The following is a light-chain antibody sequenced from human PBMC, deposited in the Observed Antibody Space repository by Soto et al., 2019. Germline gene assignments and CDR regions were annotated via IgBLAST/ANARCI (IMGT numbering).Light chain of an antibody. CDR3: QRYNNGPPVT. CDR2: AAS. V-gene: IGKV1-27*01. CDR1: QDINNY. Sequence: DIQMTQSPSSLSASVGDRVTITYRASQDINNYLAWYQQKPGKPPKLLIYAASTLHSGVPSRFSGGGSVTDFTLTINSLQPEDVATYYCQRYNNGPPVTFGTQTKV. J-gene: IGKJ3*01.